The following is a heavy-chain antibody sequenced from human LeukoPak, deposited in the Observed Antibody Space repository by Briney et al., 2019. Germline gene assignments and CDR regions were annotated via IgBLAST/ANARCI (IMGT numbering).Heavy chain of an antibody. CDR1: GYTFTSYY. J-gene: IGHJ4*02. V-gene: IGHV1-46*01. CDR2: INPSGGST. D-gene: IGHD2-21*02. Sequence: GASVQVSCQASGYTFTSYYMHWVRQAPGQGLEWMGIINPSGGSTGYAQKFQGRVTMTRDTSTSTVYMELSSLRSEDTAVYYCARGDGDYFDYWGQGTLVTVSS. CDR3: ARGDGDYFDY.